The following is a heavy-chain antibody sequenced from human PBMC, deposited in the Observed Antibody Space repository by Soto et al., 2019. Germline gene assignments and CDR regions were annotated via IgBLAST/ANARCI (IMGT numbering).Heavy chain of an antibody. CDR2: ISAYNGNT. Sequence: QVQLVQSGAEVKKPGASVKVSCKASGYTFTSYGISWVRQAPGQGLEWMGWISAYNGNTNYAQMLQGRVTMTTDTSTSTAYMELRSLRSDDTAVYYCARAKTYYYDSSGSDYFDYWGQGTLVTVSS. CDR1: GYTFTSYG. V-gene: IGHV1-18*01. CDR3: ARAKTYYYDSSGSDYFDY. D-gene: IGHD3-22*01. J-gene: IGHJ4*02.